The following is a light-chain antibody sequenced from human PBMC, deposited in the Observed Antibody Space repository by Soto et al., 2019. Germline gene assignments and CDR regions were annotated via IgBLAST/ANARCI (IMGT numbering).Light chain of an antibody. CDR1: QSVRSN. Sequence: EIVMTQSPATLCVSPGESATLSCRASQSVRSNLAWYQQKPGQAPRLLIYGASTRATGIPARFSGSGSGTEFTLTISGLQSEDFAVYYCHQYNMWPPLIFGGGTKVEIK. CDR3: HQYNMWPPLI. J-gene: IGKJ4*01. CDR2: GAS. V-gene: IGKV3-15*01.